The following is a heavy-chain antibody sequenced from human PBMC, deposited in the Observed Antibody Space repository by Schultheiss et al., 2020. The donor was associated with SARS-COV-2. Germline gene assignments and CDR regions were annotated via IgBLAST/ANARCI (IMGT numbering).Heavy chain of an antibody. CDR1: GFTFSSYS. CDR2: ISSSSSYI. J-gene: IGHJ6*04. CDR3: AKDVIAEEAMDV. Sequence: GGSLRLSCAASGFTFSSYSMNWVRQAPGKGLEWVSSISSSSSYIYYADSVKGRFTISRDNSKNTLYLQMNSLRAEDTAVYYCAKDVIAEEAMDVWGKGTTVTVFS. V-gene: IGHV3-21*01. D-gene: IGHD6-13*01.